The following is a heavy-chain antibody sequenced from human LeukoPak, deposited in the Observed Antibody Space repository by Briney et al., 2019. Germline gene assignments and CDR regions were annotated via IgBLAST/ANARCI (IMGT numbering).Heavy chain of an antibody. Sequence: PSETLSLTCAVYGASFSGYYWSWIRQPPGKGLEWSGEINHSGSTNYKPSLKSRVTISVDTSKNQFSLKLSSVTAADTAVYYCARGPPTVTGAFDIWGQGTMVTVSS. D-gene: IGHD4-17*01. J-gene: IGHJ3*02. CDR2: INHSGST. V-gene: IGHV4-34*01. CDR3: ARGPPTVTGAFDI. CDR1: GASFSGYY.